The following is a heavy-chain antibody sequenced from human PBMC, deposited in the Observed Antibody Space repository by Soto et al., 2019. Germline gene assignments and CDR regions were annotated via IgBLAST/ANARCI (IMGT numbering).Heavy chain of an antibody. CDR2: INPSGCST. J-gene: IGHJ5*02. D-gene: IGHD6-13*01. CDR1: GYTFTSYY. Sequence: QVQLVQSGAEVKKPGASVKVSCKASGYTFTSYYMHWVRQAPGQGLEWMGIINPSGCSTSYAQRFQGRVTMTRDTSTSTVYMELSSLRSEDTAVYYCARDPYSSSWYGEGWNWFDPWGQGTLVTVSS. CDR3: ARDPYSSSWYGEGWNWFDP. V-gene: IGHV1-46*03.